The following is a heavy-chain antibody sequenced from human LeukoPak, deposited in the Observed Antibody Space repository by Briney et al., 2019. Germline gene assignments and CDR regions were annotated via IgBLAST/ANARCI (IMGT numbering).Heavy chain of an antibody. J-gene: IGHJ4*02. CDR3: ARVRAYCGGDCYPQHFDY. D-gene: IGHD2-21*02. CDR1: GFTVSSNY. CDR2: IYSGGST. Sequence: GGSLRLSCAASGFTVSSNYMSWVRQAPGKGLEWVSVIYSGGSTYYADFVKGRFTISRDNSKNTLYLQMNSLRAEDTAVYYCARVRAYCGGDCYPQHFDYWGQGTLVTVSS. V-gene: IGHV3-66*01.